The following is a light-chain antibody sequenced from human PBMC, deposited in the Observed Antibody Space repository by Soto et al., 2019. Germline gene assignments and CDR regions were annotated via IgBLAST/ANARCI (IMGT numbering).Light chain of an antibody. Sequence: AIQLTQSPSSLSASVGDRVSITCRASQGISSALAWYQHKPGKPPKILIYDASSVQSGVPSRFSGSESGTECTLTISSLQPEDFATYYCQQLKSYPFTFGQGTRLEIK. V-gene: IGKV1-13*02. J-gene: IGKJ5*01. CDR2: DAS. CDR1: QGISSA. CDR3: QQLKSYPFT.